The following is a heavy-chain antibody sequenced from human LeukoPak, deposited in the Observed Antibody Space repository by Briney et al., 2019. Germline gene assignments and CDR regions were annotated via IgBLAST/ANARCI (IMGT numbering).Heavy chain of an antibody. J-gene: IGHJ4*02. CDR3: ARDLGVGSGSYYFDY. V-gene: IGHV3-64*01. Sequence: QPGGSLRLSCAASGFTFSSYAMHWVRQAPGKGLEYVSAISSNGGSTYYTNSVKGRFTISRDNSKNTLYLQMGSQRAEDMAAYYCARDLGVGSGSYYFDYWGQGTLVTVSS. CDR2: ISSNGGST. CDR1: GFTFSSYA. D-gene: IGHD3-10*01.